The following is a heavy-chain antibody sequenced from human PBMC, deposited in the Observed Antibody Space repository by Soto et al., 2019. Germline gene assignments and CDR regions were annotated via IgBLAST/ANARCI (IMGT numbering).Heavy chain of an antibody. J-gene: IGHJ4*02. CDR2: IYHSGST. Sequence: PSETLSLTCAVSGGSISSGGYSWSWIRQPPGKGLEWIGYIYHSGSTYYNPSLKSRVTISVDRSKNTVYLQMNSLRPEDTAVYNCARSGSIDYWGRGTLVTVSS. V-gene: IGHV4-30-2*01. CDR1: GGSISSGGYS. CDR3: ARSGSIDY.